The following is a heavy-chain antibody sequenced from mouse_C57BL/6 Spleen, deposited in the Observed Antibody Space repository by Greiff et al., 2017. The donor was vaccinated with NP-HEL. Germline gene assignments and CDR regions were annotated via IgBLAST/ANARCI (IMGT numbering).Heavy chain of an antibody. J-gene: IGHJ3*01. CDR3: ASDGYYVRFAY. CDR1: GYTFTDYN. Sequence: VQLKESGPELVKPGASVKMSCKASGYTFTDYNMHWVKQSHGKSLEWIGYINPNNGGTSYNQKFKGKATLTVNKSSSTAYMELRSLTSEDSAVYYCASDGYYVRFAYWGQGTLVTVSA. D-gene: IGHD2-3*01. CDR2: INPNNGGT. V-gene: IGHV1-22*01.